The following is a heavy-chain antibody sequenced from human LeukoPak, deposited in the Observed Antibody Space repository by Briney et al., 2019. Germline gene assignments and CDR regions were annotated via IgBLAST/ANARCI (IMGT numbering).Heavy chain of an antibody. Sequence: PGTLSLTCGVSGGSIDITNYWSWIRQPPGKGLEWIGYIYYSGSTNYNPSLKSRVTISVDTSKNQFSLKLSSVTAADTAVYYCARRTPPDYYDSSGYSSHFDYWGQGTLVTVSS. CDR2: IYYSGST. CDR1: GGSIDITNY. CDR3: ARRTPPDYYDSSGYSSHFDY. V-gene: IGHV4-59*01. D-gene: IGHD3-22*01. J-gene: IGHJ4*02.